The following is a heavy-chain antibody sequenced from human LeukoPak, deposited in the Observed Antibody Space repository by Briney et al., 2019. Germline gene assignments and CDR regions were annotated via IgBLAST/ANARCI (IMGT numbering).Heavy chain of an antibody. CDR1: GDSISSGGYY. Sequence: PSQTLSLTCAVSGDSISSGGYYWSWIRQHPGKGLEWIGYIYYSGSTYYNPSLKSRVTISVDTSKNQFSLKLSSVTAADTAVYYCARTIGRNNWFDPWGQGTLATVSS. CDR3: ARTIGRNNWFDP. D-gene: IGHD3-10*01. CDR2: IYYSGST. V-gene: IGHV4-31*11. J-gene: IGHJ5*02.